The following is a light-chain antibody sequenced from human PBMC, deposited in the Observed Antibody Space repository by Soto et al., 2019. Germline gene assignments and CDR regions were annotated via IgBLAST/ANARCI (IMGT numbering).Light chain of an antibody. V-gene: IGLV2-14*01. Sequence: QSVLTQPASVSRSPGQSIAISCTGTSGDVGGYDYVSWYQQHPDKAPKLMIYEVTKRPSWVSNRFSGSKSGNTASLTISGLHLFDYADYDRSPHTTGRIRVFARGPK. J-gene: IGLJ1*01. CDR3: SPHTTGRIRV. CDR1: SGDVGGYDY. CDR2: EVT.